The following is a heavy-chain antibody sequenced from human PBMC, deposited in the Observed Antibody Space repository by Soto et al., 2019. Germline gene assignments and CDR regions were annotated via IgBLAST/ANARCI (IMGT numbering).Heavy chain of an antibody. J-gene: IGHJ6*02. Sequence: SETLSLTCTVSGGSISSSSYYWGWIRQPPGKGLEWIGSIYYSGSTYYNPSLKSRVTISVDTSKNQFSLRLSSVTAADTAVYYCARRGIAAAGTGGMDVWGPGTTVTVSS. CDR1: GGSISSSSYY. CDR3: ARRGIAAAGTGGMDV. D-gene: IGHD6-13*01. V-gene: IGHV4-39*01. CDR2: IYYSGST.